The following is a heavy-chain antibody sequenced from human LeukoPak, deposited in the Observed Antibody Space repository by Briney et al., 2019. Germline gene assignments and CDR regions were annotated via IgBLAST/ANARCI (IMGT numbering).Heavy chain of an antibody. CDR1: GGSFSGYY. J-gene: IGHJ4*02. D-gene: IGHD6-13*01. Sequence: PSETLSLTCAVYGGSFSGYYWSWIRQAPGKGLEWVANIKQDGGEIYYVDSVKGRFTISRDNAKNSVSLQMNSLRAEDTAIYYCATYLRNTAAGYCYFEYWGQGTLVTVSS. CDR3: ATYLRNTAAGYCYFEY. V-gene: IGHV3-7*01. CDR2: IKQDGGEI.